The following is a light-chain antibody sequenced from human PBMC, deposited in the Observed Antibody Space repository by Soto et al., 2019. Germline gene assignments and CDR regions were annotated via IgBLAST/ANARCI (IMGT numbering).Light chain of an antibody. CDR3: AAWDKRLSAYV. CDR2: GNN. J-gene: IGLJ1*01. V-gene: IGLV1-47*01. Sequence: SALTQPPSASGTPGQGVTISCSGSTSNIGSYYVYWYQQLPGTAPKLLIYGNNQRPSGVPDRFSGSKSGTSASLAISGLRSEDEADYSCAAWDKRLSAYVFGAGTKVTVL. CDR1: TSNIGSYY.